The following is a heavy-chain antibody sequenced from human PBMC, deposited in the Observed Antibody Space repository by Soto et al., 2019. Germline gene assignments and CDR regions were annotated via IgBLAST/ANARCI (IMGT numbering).Heavy chain of an antibody. J-gene: IGHJ4*02. D-gene: IGHD6-13*01. CDR1: GFTVSSNY. V-gene: IGHV3-53*05. CDR2: IYSGGST. Sequence: GGSLRLSCAASGFTVSSNYMSWVRQAPGKGLEWVSVIYSGGSTYYADSVKGRFTISRDNSKNTLYMEMSSLRSEDTAVYYCASLSGADFDYWGPGTLVTVSS. CDR3: ASLSGADFDY.